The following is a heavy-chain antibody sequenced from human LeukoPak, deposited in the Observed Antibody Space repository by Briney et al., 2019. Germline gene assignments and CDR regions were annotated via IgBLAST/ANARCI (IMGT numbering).Heavy chain of an antibody. CDR2: ISYDGSNK. D-gene: IGHD2-21*02. CDR3: AKDVSGGDCCDAFDI. Sequence: GGSLRLSCAASGFTFSSYGMHWVRQAPGKGLEWVAVISYDGSNKYYADSVKGRFTISRDNSKNTLYLQMNSLRAEDTAVYYCAKDVSGGDCCDAFDIWGQGTMVTVSS. V-gene: IGHV3-30*18. J-gene: IGHJ3*02. CDR1: GFTFSSYG.